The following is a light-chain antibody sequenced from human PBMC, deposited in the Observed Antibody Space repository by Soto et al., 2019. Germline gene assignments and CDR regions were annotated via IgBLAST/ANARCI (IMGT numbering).Light chain of an antibody. CDR2: WAS. CDR3: QQYYSTPWT. CDR1: QSVLYSSNNKNY. V-gene: IGKV4-1*01. Sequence: DIVMTQSPDSLAVSLGERATINCKSSQSVLYSSNNKNYLVWYQLKPGQPPKLLIYWASTRESGVPDRFSGGGSGTDFTLTISSLQAEDVAVYYCQQYYSTPWTFGQGTKVEIK. J-gene: IGKJ1*01.